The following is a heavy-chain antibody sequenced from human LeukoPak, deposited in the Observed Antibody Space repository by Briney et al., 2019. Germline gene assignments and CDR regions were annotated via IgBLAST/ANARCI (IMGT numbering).Heavy chain of an antibody. CDR2: IYSDGST. D-gene: IGHD3-10*01. J-gene: IGHJ4*02. V-gene: IGHV3-53*01. CDR3: AKGDMLWFGEGSGSYFDY. Sequence: GGSLRLSCTVSGFTVSNNYMTWVRQAPGKGLEWVSVIYSDGSTYYADSVKGRFTISRDNSKNTLYLQMNSLRAEDTAVYYCAKGDMLWFGEGSGSYFDYWGQGTLVTVSS. CDR1: GFTVSNNY.